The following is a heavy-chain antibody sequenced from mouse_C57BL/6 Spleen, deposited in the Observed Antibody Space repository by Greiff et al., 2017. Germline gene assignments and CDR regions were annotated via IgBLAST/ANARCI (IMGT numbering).Heavy chain of an antibody. CDR2: IYPTSGNT. V-gene: IGHV1-81*01. CDR3: ARSRNYDVDYFDY. D-gene: IGHD2-4*01. CDR1: GYTFTSYG. Sequence: LQESGAELARPGASVKLSCKASGYTFTSYGISWVKQRTGQGLEWIGEIYPTSGNTYYNQKFKGKATLTADKSSSTAYMELRSLTSEDSAVYFCARSRNYDVDYFDYWGQGTTLTVSS. J-gene: IGHJ2*01.